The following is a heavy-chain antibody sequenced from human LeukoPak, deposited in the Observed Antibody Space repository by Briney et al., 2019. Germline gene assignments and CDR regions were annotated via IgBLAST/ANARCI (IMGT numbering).Heavy chain of an antibody. J-gene: IGHJ4*02. D-gene: IGHD1-1*01. CDR1: GFTFSSYS. Sequence: GGSLRLSCAASGFTFSSYSMNWVRQAPGKGLEWVSYISSSSSTIYYADSVKGRFTISRDNAKNSLYLQMNSLRAEDTAVYYCARVPNWNADYWGQGTLVTVSS. CDR3: ARVPNWNADY. CDR2: ISSSSSTI. V-gene: IGHV3-48*01.